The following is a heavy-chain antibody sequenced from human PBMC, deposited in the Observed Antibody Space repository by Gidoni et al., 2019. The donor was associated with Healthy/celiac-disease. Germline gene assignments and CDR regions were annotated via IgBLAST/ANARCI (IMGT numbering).Heavy chain of an antibody. Sequence: QVQLQESGPGLVKPSGTLPLTGAVSGGATSSSNWWSWCRQPPGKGLEWIGEIYHRGSTTYNPSLKSRVTISVDKSKNQFSLKLSSVTAADTAVYYCASSDGGYYDSSGYLYWGQGTLVTVSS. CDR2: IYHRGST. V-gene: IGHV4-4*02. CDR1: GGATSSSNW. CDR3: ASSDGGYYDSSGYLY. J-gene: IGHJ4*02. D-gene: IGHD3-22*01.